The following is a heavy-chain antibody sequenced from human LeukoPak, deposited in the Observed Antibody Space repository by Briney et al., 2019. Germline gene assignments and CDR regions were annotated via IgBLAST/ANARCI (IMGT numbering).Heavy chain of an antibody. Sequence: PGGSLRLSCAASGFAFSSFAMSWVRRAPGKGLEWVSGINWKGGTTAYADSVKGRFTISRDNAKNSLYLQMNSLRAEDTALYYCARVGGELLPGNFDYWGQGTLVTVSS. CDR2: INWKGGTT. J-gene: IGHJ4*02. V-gene: IGHV3-20*04. CDR3: ARVGGELLPGNFDY. CDR1: GFAFSSFA. D-gene: IGHD1-26*01.